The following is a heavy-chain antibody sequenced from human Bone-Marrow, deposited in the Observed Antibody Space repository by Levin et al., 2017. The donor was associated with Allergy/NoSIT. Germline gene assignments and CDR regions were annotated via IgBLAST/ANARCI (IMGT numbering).Heavy chain of an antibody. V-gene: IGHV4-59*01. CDR1: GGSISSYY. D-gene: IGHD3-10*01. CDR3: ARDRDGSGSPYYYYYYMDV. J-gene: IGHJ6*03. CDR2: IYYSGST. Sequence: SQTLSLTCTVSGGSISSYYWSWIRQPPGKGLEWIGYIYYSGSTNYNPSLKSLVTISVDTSKNQFSLKLSSVTAADTAVYYCARDRDGSGSPYYYYYYMDVWGKGTTVTVSS.